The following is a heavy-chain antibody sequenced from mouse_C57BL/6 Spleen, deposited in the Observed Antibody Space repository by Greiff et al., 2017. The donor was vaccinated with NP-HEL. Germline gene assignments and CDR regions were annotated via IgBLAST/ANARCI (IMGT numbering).Heavy chain of an antibody. CDR1: GYTFTDYY. J-gene: IGHJ2*01. D-gene: IGHD2-2*01. CDR3: ARAYGYDGYFDY. Sequence: EVQLQQSGPELVKPGASVKISCKASGYTFTDYYMNWVKQSPGKSLEWIGDINPNNGGNSYNQQLKGKATLTVDKSSSTSYMELRSLTSEDSAVYYCARAYGYDGYFDYWGQGTTLTVSS. CDR2: INPNNGGN. V-gene: IGHV1-26*01.